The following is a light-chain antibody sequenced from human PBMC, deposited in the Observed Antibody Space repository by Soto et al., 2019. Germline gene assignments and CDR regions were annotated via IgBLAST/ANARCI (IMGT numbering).Light chain of an antibody. CDR3: APWDDRLDVPV. J-gene: IGLJ2*01. CDR2: KND. Sequence: QSLLTQPPSASGTPGQRVSISCSGRSSNIGSNAVNWYRQVPGAAPKLLVYKNDQRASGVPDRFSGSKSGATASLAISGLQSEDEADYFCAPWDDRLDVPVFGGGTKLTVL. V-gene: IGLV1-44*01. CDR1: SSNIGSNA.